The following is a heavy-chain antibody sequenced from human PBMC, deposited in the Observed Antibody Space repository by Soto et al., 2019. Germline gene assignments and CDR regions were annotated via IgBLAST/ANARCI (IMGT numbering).Heavy chain of an antibody. CDR2: IYHSGST. J-gene: IGHJ5*02. D-gene: IGHD3-16*01. CDR3: ARLDYGPNFVNPVGGFHP. Sequence: SETLSLTCTVSGASISSSNWWNWVRQPPGKGPEWIGEIYHSGSTNYNPALQSRVTIGIDKSKNQFSLRLTSVTAADTAMYYCARLDYGPNFVNPVGGFHPWGQGTLVTVSS. CDR1: GASISSSNW. V-gene: IGHV4-4*02.